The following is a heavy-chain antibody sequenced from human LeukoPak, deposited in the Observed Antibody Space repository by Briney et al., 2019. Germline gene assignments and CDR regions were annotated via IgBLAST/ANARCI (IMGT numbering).Heavy chain of an antibody. D-gene: IGHD1-14*01. CDR1: GYTFTNYY. CDR2: IDPNGGST. Sequence: GASVKVSCKASGYTFTNYYMHWARQAPGQGLEWVGIIDPNGGSTTYAQKFQGRLTMTRDKSTSTVYMELSSLRSEDTAVYYCAKDGRTITANPSYFDFWGQGALVTVSS. J-gene: IGHJ4*02. CDR3: AKDGRTITANPSYFDF. V-gene: IGHV1-46*01.